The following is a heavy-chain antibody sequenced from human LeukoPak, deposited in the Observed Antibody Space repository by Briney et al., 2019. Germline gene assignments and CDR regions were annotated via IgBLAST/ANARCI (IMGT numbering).Heavy chain of an antibody. CDR3: ARTYYYDSSGYYTLEYYFDY. D-gene: IGHD3-22*01. CDR1: GGSFSGYY. Sequence: SETLSLTCAVYGGSFSGYYWSWIRHPPGKGLEWIGYIYYSGSTNCNPSLKSRITISVDTSKNQFSLKLSSVTAAGTAVYYCARTYYYDSSGYYTLEYYFDYWGQGTLVTVSS. J-gene: IGHJ4*02. V-gene: IGHV4-59*01. CDR2: IYYSGST.